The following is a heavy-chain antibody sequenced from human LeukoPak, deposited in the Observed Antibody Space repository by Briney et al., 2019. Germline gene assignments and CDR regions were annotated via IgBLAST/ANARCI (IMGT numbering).Heavy chain of an antibody. J-gene: IGHJ4*02. CDR2: IKQDGSEK. V-gene: IGHV3-7*01. CDR1: GFTFSSYW. D-gene: IGHD1-26*01. CDR3: ASRIVGTPDYFDY. Sequence: GGSLRLSCAASGFTFSSYWMSWVRQAPGKGLEWVANIKQDGSEKYYVGSVKGRFTISRDNAKNSLYLQMNSLRVEDTAMYYCASRIVGTPDYFDYWGQGTLVTVSS.